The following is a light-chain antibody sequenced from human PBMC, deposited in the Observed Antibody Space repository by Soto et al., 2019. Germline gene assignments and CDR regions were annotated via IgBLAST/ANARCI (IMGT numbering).Light chain of an antibody. CDR1: QSVINNF. Sequence: EIVMTQSPGTLSLSPGERATLSCRASQSVINNFLAWYQQTPGQAPRLLIYGASNRATGIPDRFSGSGSGTDFTLTISSLEPEDFAVYYCQQYGTSGTFGQGTKVEIK. J-gene: IGKJ1*01. CDR2: GAS. V-gene: IGKV3-20*01. CDR3: QQYGTSGT.